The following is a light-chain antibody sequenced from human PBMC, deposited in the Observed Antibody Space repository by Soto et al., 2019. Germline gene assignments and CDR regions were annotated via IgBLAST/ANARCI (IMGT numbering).Light chain of an antibody. J-gene: IGKJ1*01. Sequence: EIVLTQSPGTLSLSPGERATLSCRASQSVSSSYLAWYQQKPGQAPRLRIYGASSRATGIPDRFSGSGSGTDFTLTISRLEPEDFEVYYCQQYGSSPWTFGQGTKVEIK. CDR3: QQYGSSPWT. CDR1: QSVSSSY. CDR2: GAS. V-gene: IGKV3-20*01.